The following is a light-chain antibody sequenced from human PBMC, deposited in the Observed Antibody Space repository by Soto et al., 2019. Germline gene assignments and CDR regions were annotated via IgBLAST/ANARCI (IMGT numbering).Light chain of an antibody. V-gene: IGKV3-20*01. J-gene: IGKJ1*01. CDR3: PQYASSVT. CDR2: GAS. CDR1: QSVDSAF. Sequence: EIVLTQSPASLSLSLGERATLSCRASQSVDSAFFAWYQQTPGQPPRLLIHGASRRAAGIPDRFSGSGSGTDFSLTISRLEAEDFAVYYCPQYASSVTFGQGTKVEI.